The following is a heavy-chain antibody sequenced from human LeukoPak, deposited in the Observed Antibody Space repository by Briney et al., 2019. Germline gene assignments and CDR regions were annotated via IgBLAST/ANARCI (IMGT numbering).Heavy chain of an antibody. V-gene: IGHV5-51*01. CDR3: ARRTYYDFWSGYWPFDY. J-gene: IGHJ4*02. Sequence: GESLKISCKGSGYNFTNYWIGWVRLMPGKGLEWMGIIYPGDSDTRYSPSFQGQVTISADKSISTAYLQWSSLKASDTAMYYCARRTYYDFWSGYWPFDYWGQGTLVTVSS. D-gene: IGHD3-3*01. CDR1: GYNFTNYW. CDR2: IYPGDSDT.